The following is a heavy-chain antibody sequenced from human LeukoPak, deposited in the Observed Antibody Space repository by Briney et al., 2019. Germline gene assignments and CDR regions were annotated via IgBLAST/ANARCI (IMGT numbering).Heavy chain of an antibody. CDR2: PSGGGGNT. CDR1: GFPFTTYA. CDR3: TKQQYSGYDLARGFDY. V-gene: IGHV3-23*01. Sequence: GGSLRLSCAASGFPFTTYAMSGVRKAPGKGLEWVSGPSGGGGNTYYADSVRGRFTISTDNSKNTLYLQMNSLRAEDTAVYYCTKQQYSGYDLARGFDYWGQGTLVTVSS. D-gene: IGHD5-12*01. J-gene: IGHJ4*02.